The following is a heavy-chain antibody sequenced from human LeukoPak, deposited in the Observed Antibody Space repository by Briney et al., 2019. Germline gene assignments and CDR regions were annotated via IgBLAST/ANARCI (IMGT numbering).Heavy chain of an antibody. CDR2: NYPGDSDI. CDR3: ARLREPGFHFDY. D-gene: IGHD1-14*01. CDR1: GYSFSTYW. Sequence: GESLKISCQGSGYSFSTYWIVWVRQMSGKGLEWMGINYPGDSDIKYSPSFQGQVTVSADKSTSTAYLQWSSLKASDTAMYYCARLREPGFHFDYWGQGTLVTVSS. J-gene: IGHJ4*02. V-gene: IGHV5-51*01.